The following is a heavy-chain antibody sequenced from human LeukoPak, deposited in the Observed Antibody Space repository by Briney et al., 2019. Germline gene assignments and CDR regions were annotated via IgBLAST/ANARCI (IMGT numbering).Heavy chain of an antibody. CDR3: ARDQVDYGDYVGEGY. CDR1: GGSISSYY. D-gene: IGHD4-17*01. Sequence: PSETLSLTCTVSGGSISSYYWSWIRQPPGKGLEWIGYIYYSGSTNYNPSLKSRVTISVDTSKNQFSLKLSSVTAADTAVYYCARDQVDYGDYVGEGYWGQGTLVTVSS. CDR2: IYYSGST. J-gene: IGHJ4*02. V-gene: IGHV4-59*12.